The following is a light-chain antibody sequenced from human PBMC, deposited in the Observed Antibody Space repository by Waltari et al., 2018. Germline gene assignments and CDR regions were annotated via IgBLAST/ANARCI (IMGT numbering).Light chain of an antibody. J-gene: IGLJ3*02. V-gene: IGLV1-47*01. CDR1: SSNIGSNY. CDR3: AAWDDSLSRWL. Sequence: QSVLTQPPSASGTPGQRVTISCSGRSSNIGSNYVYWYQHVPDAAPKLPIYRNKQRPAGVPDRCSGSKSGTSASLAISGLRSEDEADYYCAAWDDSLSRWLLGGGTKLTVL. CDR2: RNK.